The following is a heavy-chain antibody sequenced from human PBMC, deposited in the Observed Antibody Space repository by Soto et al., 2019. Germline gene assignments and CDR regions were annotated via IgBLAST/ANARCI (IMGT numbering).Heavy chain of an antibody. CDR1: GYTFTNYG. CDR2: IDGYKGNT. CDR3: APHTLDTGMPSGY. Sequence: QVQLVQSGAEVREPGASVKVSCKASGYTFTNYGVSWVRQAPGHDLEWMGWIDGYKGNTNYAQKLQGRVTLTTDTSTSTAYMELRSLRSDDTAVYYCAPHTLDTGMPSGYWGQGTLVTVSS. V-gene: IGHV1-18*01. D-gene: IGHD5-18*01. J-gene: IGHJ4*02.